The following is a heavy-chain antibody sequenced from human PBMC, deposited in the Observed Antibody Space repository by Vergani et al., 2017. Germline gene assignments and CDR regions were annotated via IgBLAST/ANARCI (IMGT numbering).Heavy chain of an antibody. CDR2: VSFRGDT. D-gene: IGHD3-10*01. Sequence: QVKLQESGPGLVKPSETLSLTCTVSGASVNSYYWSWIRQPPGKGLEWVGYVSFRGDTLYDPSVKGRMTISLNTSSNQFSLYLTSVTAADTAVYYCARSRIYYGAGSPDYWGQGTLVTVSS. CDR1: GASVNSYY. CDR3: ARSRIYYGAGSPDY. J-gene: IGHJ4*02. V-gene: IGHV4-59*02.